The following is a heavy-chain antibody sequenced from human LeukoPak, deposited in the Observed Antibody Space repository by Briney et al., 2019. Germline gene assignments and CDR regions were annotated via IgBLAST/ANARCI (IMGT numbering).Heavy chain of an antibody. CDR3: ARDALVSTTRYYFDS. Sequence: GGSLRLSCAASGFTFSNYWVTWVRQAPGKGLEWVANIKQDRSQKYYLDSVKGRFTISRDNGKNSLYLQMSDLRAEDTAVYYCARDALVSTTRYYFDSWGQGTLVTVSS. J-gene: IGHJ4*02. CDR1: GFTFSNYW. CDR2: IKQDRSQK. V-gene: IGHV3-7*01. D-gene: IGHD2/OR15-2a*01.